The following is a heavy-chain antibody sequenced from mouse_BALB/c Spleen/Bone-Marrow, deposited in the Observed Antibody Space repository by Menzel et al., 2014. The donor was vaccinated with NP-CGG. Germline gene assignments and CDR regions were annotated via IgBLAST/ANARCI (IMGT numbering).Heavy chain of an antibody. CDR3: ARQGYSYYYAMDY. V-gene: IGHV5-12*02. J-gene: IGHJ4*01. D-gene: IGHD3-1*01. CDR2: ISNGGGST. Sequence: EVMLVESGGGLVQPGGSLKLSCATSGFTFSDYYMYWVRQTPEKRLEWVAYISNGGGSTYYPDTVKGRFTISRDNAKNTLYLQMSRLKSEDTAMYYCARQGYSYYYAMDYLGQGTSVTVSS. CDR1: GFTFSDYY.